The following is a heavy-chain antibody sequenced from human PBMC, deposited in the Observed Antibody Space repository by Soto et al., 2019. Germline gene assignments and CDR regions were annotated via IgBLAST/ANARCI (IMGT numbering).Heavy chain of an antibody. CDR1: GFTFSSQT. J-gene: IGHJ3*01. D-gene: IGHD3-10*01. CDR3: ASPRGLDDAFDF. CDR2: VSSSGSYK. Sequence: EVQLVESGGGLVKPGGSMRLSCAVSGFTFSSQTMNWVRQAPGKGLEWVSSVSSSGSYKYYADSVKGRFTISRDNAKNSLYLQMNSLRAEDTAVYFCASPRGLDDAFDFWGQGTIVTVSS. V-gene: IGHV3-21*01.